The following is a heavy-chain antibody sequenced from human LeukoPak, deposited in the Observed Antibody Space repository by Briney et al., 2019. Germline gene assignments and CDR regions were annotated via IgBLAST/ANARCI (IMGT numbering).Heavy chain of an antibody. V-gene: IGHV3-21*01. D-gene: IGHD3-9*01. CDR3: ARGPLLGRYFDWLWVDY. CDR2: ISSSSSYI. J-gene: IGHJ4*02. Sequence: PGGSLRLSCAASGFTFSSYSMNWVRQAPGKGLEWVSSISSSSSYIYYADSVKGRFTISRDNAKNSLYLQMNSLRAEDTAVYYCARGPLLGRYFDWLWVDYWGQGTLVTVSS. CDR1: GFTFSSYS.